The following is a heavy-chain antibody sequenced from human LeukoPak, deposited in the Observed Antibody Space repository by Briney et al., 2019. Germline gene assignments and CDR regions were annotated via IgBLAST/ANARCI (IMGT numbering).Heavy chain of an antibody. V-gene: IGHV1-8*01. CDR1: GYTFTSYD. CDR3: ATVSSWSWNSYGMDV. Sequence: ASVKVSCKASGYTFTSYDINWVRQATGQGLEWMGWMNPNSGNTGYAQKFQGRVTMTRNTSISTAYMELSSLRSEDTAVYYCATVSSWSWNSYGMDVGGKGPTVTVSS. D-gene: IGHD6-13*01. CDR2: MNPNSGNT. J-gene: IGHJ6*04.